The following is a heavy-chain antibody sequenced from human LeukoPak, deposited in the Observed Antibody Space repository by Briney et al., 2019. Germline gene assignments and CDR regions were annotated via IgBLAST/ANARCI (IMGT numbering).Heavy chain of an antibody. CDR3: ARVSGSRTTYNWFDP. D-gene: IGHD6-13*01. CDR2: IYHSGST. Sequence: PSETLSLTCTVSGGSISSYYWSWIRQPPGKGLEWIGYIYHSGSTNYNASLKCRVTISVDTSKNQFSLKLSSVTAADTAVYYCARVSGSRTTYNWFDPGGEGTLVTVSS. CDR1: GGSISSYY. V-gene: IGHV4-59*01. J-gene: IGHJ5*02.